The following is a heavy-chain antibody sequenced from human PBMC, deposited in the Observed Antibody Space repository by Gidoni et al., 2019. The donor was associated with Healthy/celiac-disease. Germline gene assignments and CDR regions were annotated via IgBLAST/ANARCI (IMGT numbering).Heavy chain of an antibody. Sequence: EVQLVESGGGLVQPGRSLRLSCAASGFTFDDYAMHWVRQAPGKGLEWVSGISWNSGSIGYADSVKGRFTISRDNAKNSLYLQMNSLRAEDTALYYCRVTSCYASWYFDLWGRGTLVTVSS. J-gene: IGHJ2*01. V-gene: IGHV3-9*01. CDR1: GFTFDDYA. D-gene: IGHD2-2*01. CDR3: RVTSCYASWYFDL. CDR2: ISWNSGSI.